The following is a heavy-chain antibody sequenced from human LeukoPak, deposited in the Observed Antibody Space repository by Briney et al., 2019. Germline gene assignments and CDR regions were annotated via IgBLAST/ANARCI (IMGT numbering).Heavy chain of an antibody. V-gene: IGHV4-39*01. CDR1: GGSISSYSYY. Sequence: PSETLPLTCTVSGGSISSYSYYWGWIRQPPGKGLEWIGSIYYSGSTYNNPSLKSRVTMSVDTSKNQFSLVLNSVTAADTAVYYFARTGDCSSASCSFVKQWLVRVYFDYWGQGTLVTVSS. CDR2: IYYSGST. J-gene: IGHJ4*02. D-gene: IGHD2-2*01. CDR3: ARTGDCSSASCSFVKQWLVRVYFDY.